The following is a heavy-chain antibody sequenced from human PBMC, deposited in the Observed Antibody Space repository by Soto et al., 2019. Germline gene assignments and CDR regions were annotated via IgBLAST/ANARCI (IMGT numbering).Heavy chain of an antibody. CDR2: IIPILGIA. CDR1: GGTFSSYT. J-gene: IGHJ5*02. Sequence: SVKVSCKASGGTFSSYTTSWVRQAPGQGLEWMGRIIPILGIANYAQKFQGRVTITADKSTSTAYMELSSLRSEDTAVYYCARMVAASLSWFDPWGQGTLVTVSS. CDR3: ARMVAASLSWFDP. V-gene: IGHV1-69*02. D-gene: IGHD2-15*01.